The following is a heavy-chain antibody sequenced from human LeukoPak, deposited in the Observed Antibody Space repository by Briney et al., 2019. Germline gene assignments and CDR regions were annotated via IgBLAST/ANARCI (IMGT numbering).Heavy chain of an antibody. J-gene: IGHJ4*02. CDR3: ATEVAGKTDY. CDR1: GFTFSSYS. D-gene: IGHD6-19*01. V-gene: IGHV3-48*04. Sequence: GGSLRLSCAASGFTFSSYSMNWVRQAPGKGLEWVSYISSSSSTIYYADSVKGRFTISRDNAKNSLYLQMNSLRAEDTAVYYCATEVAGKTDYWGQGTLVTVSS. CDR2: ISSSSSTI.